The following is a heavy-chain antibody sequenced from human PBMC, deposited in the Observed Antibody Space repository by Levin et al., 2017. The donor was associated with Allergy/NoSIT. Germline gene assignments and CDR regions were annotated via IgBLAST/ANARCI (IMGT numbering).Heavy chain of an antibody. CDR2: INHSGST. J-gene: IGHJ4*02. D-gene: IGHD3-10*01. V-gene: IGHV4-34*01. CDR1: GGSFSGYY. CDR3: ARAPYYYGSGSPYFDY. Sequence: SQTLSLPCAVYGGSFSGYYWSWIRQPPGKGLEWIGEINHSGSTNYNPSLKSRVTISVDTSKNQFSLKLSSVTAADTAVYYCARAPYYYGSGSPYFDYWGQGTLVTVSS.